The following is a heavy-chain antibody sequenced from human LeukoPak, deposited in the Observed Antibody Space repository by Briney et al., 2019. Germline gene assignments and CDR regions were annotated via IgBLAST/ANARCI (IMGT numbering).Heavy chain of an antibody. CDR2: IWYDGSNK. D-gene: IGHD6-19*01. J-gene: IGHJ6*02. V-gene: IGHV3-33*01. CDR1: GFTFSSYG. CDR3: ARAQWLANYYYYGMDV. Sequence: GGSLRLSCAASGFTFSSYGMHWVRQAPGKGLEWVAVIWYDGSNKYYADSVKGRFTISRDNSKNTLYLQMNSLRAEDTAVCYCARAQWLANYYYYGMDVWGQGTTVTVSS.